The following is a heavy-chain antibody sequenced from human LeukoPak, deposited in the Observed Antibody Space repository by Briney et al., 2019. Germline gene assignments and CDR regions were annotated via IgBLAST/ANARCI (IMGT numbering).Heavy chain of an antibody. J-gene: IGHJ4*02. V-gene: IGHV3-21*01. CDR3: ARVLHKRNYDSTTYYGY. CDR2: ISSSSSYI. Sequence: GGSLRLSCAASGFTFSSYSMNWVRQAPGKGLEWVSSISSSSSYIYYADSVKGRFTISRDNAKNSLYLQMNSLRAEDTAVYYCARVLHKRNYDSTTYYGYWGQGTLVTVSP. CDR1: GFTFSSYS. D-gene: IGHD3-22*01.